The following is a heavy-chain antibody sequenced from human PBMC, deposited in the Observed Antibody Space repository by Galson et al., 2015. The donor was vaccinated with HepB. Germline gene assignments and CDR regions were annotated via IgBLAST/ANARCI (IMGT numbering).Heavy chain of an antibody. CDR2: ISYDGNNK. CDR1: GFTFSSYA. Sequence: SLRLSCAASGFTFSSYAMHWVRQAPGKGLEWVAVISYDGNNKYYADSVKGRFTISRDNAKNSLYLQMNSLRAEDTAVYYCAREDRYYYDGSGPTEGVLDYWGQGTLVTVSS. V-gene: IGHV3-30*03. D-gene: IGHD3-22*01. J-gene: IGHJ4*02. CDR3: AREDRYYYDGSGPTEGVLDY.